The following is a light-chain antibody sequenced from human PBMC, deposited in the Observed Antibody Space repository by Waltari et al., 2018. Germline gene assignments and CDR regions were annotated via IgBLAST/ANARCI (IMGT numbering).Light chain of an antibody. CDR1: QTISTY. V-gene: IGKV1-39*01. J-gene: IGKJ4*01. CDR3: QQSYSAPLA. CDR2: SSS. Sequence: DTLMTQSPSSLSASVGARVTITFRASQTISTYVNWYQQTPGMAPKLLIFSSSTLHRGVSSRFSGSGSGTEFTLTISNLQPDDFATYYCQQSYSAPLAFGGGTKLDI.